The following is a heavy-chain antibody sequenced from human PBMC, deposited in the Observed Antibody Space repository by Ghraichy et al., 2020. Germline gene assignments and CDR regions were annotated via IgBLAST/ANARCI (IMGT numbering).Heavy chain of an antibody. J-gene: IGHJ4*02. V-gene: IGHV4-34*01. Sequence: SETLSLTCAVYGGSFSGYYWSWIRQPPGKGLEWIGDVNHSGSTNYNPSLKSRVTISVDTSKKQLSLKLSSVTAADTAVYYCARGGGRDFDYWGQGTLVTVSS. CDR1: GGSFSGYY. CDR2: VNHSGST. D-gene: IGHD3-10*01. CDR3: ARGGGRDFDY.